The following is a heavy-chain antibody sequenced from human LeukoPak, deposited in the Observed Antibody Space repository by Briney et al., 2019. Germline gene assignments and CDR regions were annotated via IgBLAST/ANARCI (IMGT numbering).Heavy chain of an antibody. CDR2: IYYSGST. D-gene: IGHD1-26*01. J-gene: IGHJ4*02. CDR3: ARHWVVGATFFDY. CDR1: GGSISSSSYY. V-gene: IGHV4-39*01. Sequence: SETLSLTCTVSGGSISSSSYYWGWIRQPPGKGPEWIGSIYYSGSTYYNPSLKSRVTISVDTSKNQFSLKLSSVTAADTAVYYCARHWVVGATFFDYWGQGTLVTVSS.